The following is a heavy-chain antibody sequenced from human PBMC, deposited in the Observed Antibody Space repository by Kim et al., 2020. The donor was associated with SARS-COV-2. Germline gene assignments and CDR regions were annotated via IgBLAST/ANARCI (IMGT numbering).Heavy chain of an antibody. V-gene: IGHV4-59*13. D-gene: IGHD2-2*01. Sequence: SETLSLTCTVSGGSISSYYWSWIRQPPGKGLEWIGYIYYSGSTNYNPSLKSRVTISVDTSKNQFSLKLSSVTAADTAVYYCARWTFVVVPAANHYFWFDPWGQGTLVTVSS. J-gene: IGHJ5*02. CDR2: IYYSGST. CDR3: ARWTFVVVPAANHYFWFDP. CDR1: GGSISSYY.